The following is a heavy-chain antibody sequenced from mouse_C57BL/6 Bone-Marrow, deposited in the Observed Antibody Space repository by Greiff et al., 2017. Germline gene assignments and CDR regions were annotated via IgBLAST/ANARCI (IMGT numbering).Heavy chain of an antibody. Sequence: EVQLQQSGPELVKPGASVKISCKASGYTFTDYYMNWVKQSHGKSLEWIGDINPNNGGTSYNQKFKGKATLTVDKSSSTAYMELRSLTSEDSAVYYCARRGRLRRYYYAIDYWGQGTSVTVSS. CDR1: GYTFTDYY. CDR2: INPNNGGT. J-gene: IGHJ4*01. V-gene: IGHV1-26*01. CDR3: ARRGRLRRYYYAIDY. D-gene: IGHD2-4*01.